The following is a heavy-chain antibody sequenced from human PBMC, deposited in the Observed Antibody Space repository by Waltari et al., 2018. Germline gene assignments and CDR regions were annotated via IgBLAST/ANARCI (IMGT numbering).Heavy chain of an antibody. V-gene: IGHV1-69*01. J-gene: IGHJ3*02. D-gene: IGHD1-26*01. CDR3: ATGYARSGSYVAFDI. CDR1: GGTFSSYA. Sequence: QVQLVQSGAEVKKPGSSVKVSCKASGGTFSSYAISWVRQAPGQGLEGMGGSIPIFGTANYAQEVKGRVTITADESTSTADMEVSSLRAEDTAVYYCATGYARSGSYVAFDIWGQGTMVTVSS. CDR2: SIPIFGTA.